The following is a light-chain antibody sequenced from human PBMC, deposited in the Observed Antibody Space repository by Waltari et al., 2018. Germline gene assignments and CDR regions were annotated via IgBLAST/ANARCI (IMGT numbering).Light chain of an antibody. V-gene: IGKV1-39*01. CDR3: QQSYSAPRT. CDR1: HSISNY. J-gene: IGKJ2*01. Sequence: DIQMTQSPSSLSASVGDRVTITCRTSHSISNYLNWYQQKPGKAPKVLIYAASSLQSGVPSRFSGSGSGTDFTLTISTLQPEDSATYYCQQSYSAPRTFGQGTKLEIK. CDR2: AAS.